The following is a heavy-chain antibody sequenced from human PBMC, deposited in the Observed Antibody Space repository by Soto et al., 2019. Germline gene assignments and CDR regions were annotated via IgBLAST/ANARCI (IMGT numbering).Heavy chain of an antibody. CDR2: IAPFSGDV. V-gene: IGHV1-45*02. J-gene: IGHJ4*02. D-gene: IGHD1-26*01. Sequence: QMQLVQSGAEVTKTGSSVTVSCQALGNTFSYRYLHWVRQAPGQAREWMGWIAPFSGDVHYAQKFQERVTLTRDRSINTAYMRMSSLRSEDTAIYFCASGGAGSGPFTWELPDHWGQGTLVTVSS. CDR1: GNTFSYRY. CDR3: ASGGAGSGPFTWELPDH.